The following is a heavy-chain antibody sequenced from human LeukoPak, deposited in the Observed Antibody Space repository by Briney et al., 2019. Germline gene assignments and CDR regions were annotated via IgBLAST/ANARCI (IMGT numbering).Heavy chain of an antibody. J-gene: IGHJ4*02. Sequence: ASVKVSCKXSGYTFTSYDINWVRQATGQGLEWMGWMNPNSGNTGYAQKFQGRVTMTRNTSISTAYMELSSLRSEDTAVYYCARGPHYGDYVGLEYWGQGTLVTVSS. D-gene: IGHD4-17*01. CDR2: MNPNSGNT. CDR3: ARGPHYGDYVGLEY. V-gene: IGHV1-8*01. CDR1: GYTFTSYD.